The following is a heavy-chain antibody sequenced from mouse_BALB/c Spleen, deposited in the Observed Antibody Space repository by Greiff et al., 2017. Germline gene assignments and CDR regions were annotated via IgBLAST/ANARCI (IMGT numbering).Heavy chain of an antibody. CDR3: ARPYGNGAMDY. J-gene: IGHJ4*01. Sequence: VQLVESGAELVRPGTSVKISCKASGYTFPTYWLGWVKQRPGHGLEWIGDIYPGGGYTNYNEKFKGKATLTADTSSSTAYMQLSSLTSEDSAVYFCARPYGNGAMDYWGQGTSVTVSS. V-gene: IGHV1-63*02. D-gene: IGHD2-1*01. CDR1: GYTFPTYW. CDR2: IYPGGGYT.